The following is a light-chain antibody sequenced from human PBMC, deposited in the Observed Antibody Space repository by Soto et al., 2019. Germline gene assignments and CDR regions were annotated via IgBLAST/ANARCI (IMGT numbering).Light chain of an antibody. J-gene: IGLJ1*01. Sequence: QSALTQPASVSGSPGQSITISCTGTSSDVGGYNYVSWYQQHPGKAPKLMIYEVSNRPLGVSNRFSGSKSGNTASLTISGLQAEHEADSYCTSYTSSSTIDVSGNGTKVTVL. CDR1: SSDVGGYNY. V-gene: IGLV2-14*01. CDR2: EVS. CDR3: TSYTSSSTIDV.